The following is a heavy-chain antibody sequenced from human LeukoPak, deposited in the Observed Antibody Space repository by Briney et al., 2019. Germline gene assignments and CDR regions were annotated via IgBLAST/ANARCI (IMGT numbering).Heavy chain of an antibody. J-gene: IGHJ6*03. CDR3: AKAGYDFWSGYTSYGNYYYMDV. Sequence: GGSLRLSCAASGFTFSSYAMSWVRQAPGKGLEWVSAISGSGASTYYADSVKGRFTISRDNSKNTLYLQMNSLRAEDTAVYYCAKAGYDFWSGYTSYGNYYYMDVWGKGTTVTVSS. CDR2: ISGSGAST. V-gene: IGHV3-23*01. CDR1: GFTFSSYA. D-gene: IGHD3-3*01.